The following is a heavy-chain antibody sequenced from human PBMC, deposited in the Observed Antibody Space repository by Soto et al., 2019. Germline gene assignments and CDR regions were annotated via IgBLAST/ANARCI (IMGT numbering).Heavy chain of an antibody. D-gene: IGHD5-18*01. V-gene: IGHV3-23*01. CDR1: GFIFSNYA. Sequence: PGGSLRLSCVASGFIFSNYAISWLRQGPGKGLEWVSAISGSGGSTYYADSVKGRFTISRENSKNTLYLQMNSLRVEDSAVYYCLQERSGHSSDDSCGEGTMVTVYS. J-gene: IGHJ4*02. CDR3: LQERSGHSSDDS. CDR2: ISGSGGST.